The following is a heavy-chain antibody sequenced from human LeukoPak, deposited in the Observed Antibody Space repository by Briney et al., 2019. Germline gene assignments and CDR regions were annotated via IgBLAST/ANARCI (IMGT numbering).Heavy chain of an antibody. D-gene: IGHD1-26*01. J-gene: IGHJ6*02. CDR1: GFTFDDYA. CDR3: AKDRGGSYGLYYYYGMDV. CDR2: ISWNSGSI. V-gene: IGHV3-9*01. Sequence: PGRSLRLSCAASGFTFDDYAMHWVRQAPGKGLGWVSGISWNSGSIGYADSVKGRFTISRDNAKNSLYLQMNSLRAEDTALYYCAKDRGGSYGLYYYYGMDVWGQGTTVTVSS.